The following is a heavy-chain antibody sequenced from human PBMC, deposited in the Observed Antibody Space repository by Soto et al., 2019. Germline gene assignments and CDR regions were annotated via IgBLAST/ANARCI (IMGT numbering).Heavy chain of an antibody. CDR1: GFTVGDLY. CDR2: INGDSRYK. J-gene: IGHJ3*02. V-gene: IGHV3-11*03. D-gene: IGHD7-27*01. Sequence: QVQLMESGGGLVKPGGSLRLSCAASGFTVGDLYMAWIRQPPGKELEWISYINGDSRYKNYADSVKGRFTISRDNAKNSLYLQMNSLRVEDTAVYFCATGVQVRMADIWGQGTMVTVSS. CDR3: ATGVQVRMADI.